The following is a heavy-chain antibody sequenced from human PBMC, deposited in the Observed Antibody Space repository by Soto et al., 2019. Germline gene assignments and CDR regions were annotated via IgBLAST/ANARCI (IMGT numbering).Heavy chain of an antibody. V-gene: IGHV3-53*04. J-gene: IGHJ4*02. CDR1: GFTISSNY. Sequence: EVQLVESGGGLVQPGGSLRLSCAASGFTISSNYMSWVRQAPGKGLEWVSVIYSGGSTYYADSVKGRFTISRHNSKNTLYLQMNSLRAEDTAVYYCARDLGGGSFDYWGQGTLVTVSS. D-gene: IGHD3-10*01. CDR2: IYSGGST. CDR3: ARDLGGGSFDY.